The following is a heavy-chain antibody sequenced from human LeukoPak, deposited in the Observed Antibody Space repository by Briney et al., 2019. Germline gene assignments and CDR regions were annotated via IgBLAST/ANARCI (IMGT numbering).Heavy chain of an antibody. V-gene: IGHV3-30*18. J-gene: IGHJ6*02. CDR1: GFTFSSYG. CDR2: ISYDGSNK. CDR3: AKDLGYCSGGSCYYYGMDV. D-gene: IGHD2-15*01. Sequence: PGGSLRLSCAASGFTFSSYGMHWVRQAPGKGLEGVAVISYDGSNKYYADSVKGRFTISRDNSKNTLYLQMNSLRAEDTAVYYCAKDLGYCSGGSCYYYGMDVWGQGTTVTVSS.